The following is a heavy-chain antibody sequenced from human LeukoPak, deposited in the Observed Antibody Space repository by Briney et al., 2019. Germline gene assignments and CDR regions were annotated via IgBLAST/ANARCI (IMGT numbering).Heavy chain of an antibody. V-gene: IGHV3-23*01. D-gene: IGHD2-15*01. J-gene: IGHJ4*02. CDR3: AKDQMGHCSGGSCYDFDY. CDR2: LSGSGDST. Sequence: GGSLRLSCAASGFTFSIYAMNWVHQAPGKGLEWVSGLSGSGDSTYYADSVKGRFTISRDNSKNTLYLQMKSLRAEDTAVYYCAKDQMGHCSGGSCYDFDYWGQGSLVTVSS. CDR1: GFTFSIYA.